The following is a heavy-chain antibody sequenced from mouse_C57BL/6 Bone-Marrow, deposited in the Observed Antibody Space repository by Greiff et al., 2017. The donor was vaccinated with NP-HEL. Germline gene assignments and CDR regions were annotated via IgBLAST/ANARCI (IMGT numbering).Heavy chain of an antibody. CDR3: ARRYSNYSYYYAMDY. Sequence: VKLVESGPGLVQPSQSLSITCTVSGFSLTSYGVHWVRQSPGKGLEWLGVIWSGGSTDYNAAFISRLSISKDNSKSQVFFKMNSLQADDTAIYYCARRYSNYSYYYAMDYWGQGTSVTVSS. CDR2: IWSGGST. J-gene: IGHJ4*01. CDR1: GFSLTSYG. D-gene: IGHD2-5*01. V-gene: IGHV2-2*01.